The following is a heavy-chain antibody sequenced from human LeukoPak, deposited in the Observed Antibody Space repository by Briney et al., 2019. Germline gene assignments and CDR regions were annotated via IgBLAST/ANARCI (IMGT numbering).Heavy chain of an antibody. CDR1: GFTFSTYA. CDR2: ISGSGGST. CDR3: AKYTYGYGYYFDY. Sequence: GGSLRLSCAASGFTFSTYAMSWVRQAPGKGLEWVSAISGSGGSTYYADSVKGRFTISRDNSKNTLYLQMNSLRAEDTAVYYCAKYTYGYGYYFDYWGRGTLVTVSS. J-gene: IGHJ4*02. V-gene: IGHV3-23*01. D-gene: IGHD5-18*01.